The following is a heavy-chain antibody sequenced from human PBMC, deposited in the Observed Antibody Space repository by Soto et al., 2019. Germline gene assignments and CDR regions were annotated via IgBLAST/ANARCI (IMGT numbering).Heavy chain of an antibody. CDR3: ARVVRRGIAVAGTMGY. D-gene: IGHD6-19*01. CDR2: ISAYNGNT. CDR1: GYTFTSYG. V-gene: IGHV1-18*01. Sequence: ASVKVSCKASGYTFTSYGISWVRQAPGQGLEWMGWISAYNGNTNYAQKLQGRVTMTTDTSTSTAYMELRSLRSDDTAVYYCARVVRRGIAVAGTMGYWGQGTLVTVSS. J-gene: IGHJ4*02.